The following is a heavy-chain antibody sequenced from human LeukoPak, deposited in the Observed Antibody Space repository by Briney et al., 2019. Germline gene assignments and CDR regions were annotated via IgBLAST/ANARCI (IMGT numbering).Heavy chain of an antibody. CDR1: GGSFSGYY. J-gene: IGHJ5*02. D-gene: IGHD2-2*01. V-gene: IGHV4-34*01. CDR3: ASSTVVVPAAMEYNWFDP. Sequence: SETLSLTCAVYGGSFSGYYWSWIRQPPGKGLEWIGEINHSGSTNYNPSLKSRVTISVDTSKNQFSLKLSSVTAADTAVYYCASSTVVVPAAMEYNWFDPWGQGTLVTVSS. CDR2: INHSGST.